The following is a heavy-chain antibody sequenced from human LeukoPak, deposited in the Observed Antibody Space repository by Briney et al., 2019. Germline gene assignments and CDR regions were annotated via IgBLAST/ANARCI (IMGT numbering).Heavy chain of an antibody. J-gene: IGHJ5*02. CDR3: TKDPNGDYIGAFDP. D-gene: IGHD4-17*01. CDR1: RFSLSSFA. V-gene: IGHV3-23*01. Sequence: GGSLTLSCAASRFSLSSFAMTWVRPAAGKGLEWVSSITGGHYSTYNTDSVRGRFTISRDNAKNTLYLQMNSLRADDTAIYYCTKDPNGDYIGAFDPWGQGTLVTVSS. CDR2: ITGGHYST.